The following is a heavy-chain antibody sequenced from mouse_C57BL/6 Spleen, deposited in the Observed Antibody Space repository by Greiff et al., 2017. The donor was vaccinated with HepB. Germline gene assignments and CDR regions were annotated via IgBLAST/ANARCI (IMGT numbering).Heavy chain of an antibody. J-gene: IGHJ1*03. CDR1: GYSITSGYY. D-gene: IGHD1-1*01. CDR3: ARGGTTVHWYFDV. V-gene: IGHV3-6*01. CDR2: ISYDGSN. Sequence: VQLQQSGPGLVKPSQSLSLTCSVTGYSITSGYYWNWIRQFPGNKLEWMGYISYDGSNNYNPSLKNRISITRDTSKNQFFLKLNSVTTEDTATYYCARGGTTVHWYFDVWGTGTTVTVSS.